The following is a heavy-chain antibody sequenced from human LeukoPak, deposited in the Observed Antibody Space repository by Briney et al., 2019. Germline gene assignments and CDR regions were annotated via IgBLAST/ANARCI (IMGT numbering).Heavy chain of an antibody. Sequence: GGSLRLSCAASGFTFTSYAMTWVRQAPGRGLEWVSSISGSGDSTYYADSVKGRFTISRDNSKNTLYLQMNSLRAEDTAIYYCAKDRIARTTVTTFDYWGQGTLVTVSS. V-gene: IGHV3-23*01. J-gene: IGHJ4*02. D-gene: IGHD4-17*01. CDR3: AKDRIARTTVTTFDY. CDR1: GFTFTSYA. CDR2: ISGSGDST.